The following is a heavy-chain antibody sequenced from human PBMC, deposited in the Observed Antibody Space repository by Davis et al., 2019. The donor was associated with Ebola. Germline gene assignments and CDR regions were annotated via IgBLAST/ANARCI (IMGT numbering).Heavy chain of an antibody. V-gene: IGHV3-23*01. CDR2: ISVGDGGT. Sequence: GESLKISCAASGFTFSSYAMSWVRQAPGKGLEWVSTISVGDGGTFYADSVKGRFTISRDNAKNSLYLQMNSLRDEDTAVYYCATRHCSGGSCYSGWYYWGRGTLVTVSS. CDR3: ATRHCSGGSCYSGWYY. CDR1: GFTFSSYA. D-gene: IGHD2-15*01. J-gene: IGHJ4*02.